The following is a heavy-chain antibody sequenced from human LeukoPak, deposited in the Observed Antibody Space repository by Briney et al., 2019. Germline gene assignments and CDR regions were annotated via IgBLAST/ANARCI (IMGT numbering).Heavy chain of an antibody. CDR2: IYYSGST. CDR1: GGSISNYY. J-gene: IGHJ6*03. V-gene: IGHV4-59*01. CDR3: ARDWGVSARPGYMDV. Sequence: SETLSLTCTVPGGSISNYYWSWIRHPPGKGLKWIGYIYYSGSTKYNPSLKSRVTISVDTSKNQFSLRLSSVTAADTAVYYCARDWGVSARPGYMDVWGKGTTVTVSS. D-gene: IGHD6-6*01.